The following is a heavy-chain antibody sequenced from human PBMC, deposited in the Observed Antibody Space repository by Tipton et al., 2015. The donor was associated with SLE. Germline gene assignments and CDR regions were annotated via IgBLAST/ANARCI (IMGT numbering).Heavy chain of an antibody. J-gene: IGHJ5*02. CDR2: AYPSGST. V-gene: IGHV4-38-2*01. D-gene: IGHD3-10*01. CDR1: GFSISSGKY. Sequence: TLSLTCAVSGFSISSGKYWGWLRQPPGKGLEWIGFAYPSGSTYYHPSLKSRVNMSLDTSKNLLFVNLRSVTAADTAVYYCARGPYTSGSFLFDPWGQGTLVIVSS. CDR3: ARGPYTSGSFLFDP.